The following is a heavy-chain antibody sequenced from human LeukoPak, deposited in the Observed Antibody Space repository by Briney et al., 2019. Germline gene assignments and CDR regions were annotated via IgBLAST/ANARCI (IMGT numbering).Heavy chain of an antibody. V-gene: IGHV1-2*02. CDR1: GYTFTGYY. J-gene: IGHJ4*02. Sequence: ASVKVSCKASGYTFTGYYMHWVRQAPGQGLEWMGWINPNSGGTNYAQKFQGRVTMTRDTSISTSYMELSRLRSDDTAVYYCARAWLRLNPYFDYWGQGTLITVSS. CDR3: ARAWLRLNPYFDY. D-gene: IGHD5-12*01. CDR2: INPNSGGT.